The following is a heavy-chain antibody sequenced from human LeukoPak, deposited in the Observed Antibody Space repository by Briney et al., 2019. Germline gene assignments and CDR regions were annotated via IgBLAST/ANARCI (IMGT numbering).Heavy chain of an antibody. J-gene: IGHJ4*02. CDR1: GFTFSSYA. D-gene: IGHD6-19*01. CDR2: ISGSGGST. CDR3: AKGIAVAGRGFGY. V-gene: IGHV3-23*01. Sequence: GGSLRLSCAASGFTFSSYAMSWVRQAPGKGLEWVSAISGSGGSTYYADSVKGRFTISRDNSKNTQYLQMNSLRAEDTAVYYCAKGIAVAGRGFGYWGQGTLVTVSS.